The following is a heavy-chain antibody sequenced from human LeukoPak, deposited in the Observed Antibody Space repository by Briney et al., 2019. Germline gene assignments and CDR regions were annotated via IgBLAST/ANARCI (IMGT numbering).Heavy chain of an antibody. CDR2: INHSGST. V-gene: IGHV4-34*01. CDR3: ARGRDGYNPYYFDY. D-gene: IGHD5-24*01. J-gene: IGHJ4*02. Sequence: SETLSLTCAVYGGSFSGYYWSWIRQPPGKGLEWIGEINHSGSTNYNPSLKSRVTISVDTSKNQFSLKLSSVTAADTAVYYCARGRDGYNPYYFDYWGQGALVTVSS. CDR1: GGSFSGYY.